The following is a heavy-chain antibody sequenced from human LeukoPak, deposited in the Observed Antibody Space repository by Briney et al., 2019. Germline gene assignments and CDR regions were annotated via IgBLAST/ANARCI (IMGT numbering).Heavy chain of an antibody. Sequence: ASVKVSCKASGYSFTNYALHWVSQAPGQRLEWMGWTNGATGNTRFSQDFQGRLTITIDTSASTSYMELSSLRSEDTAVYYCARSPGGNARTWLDYWGQGTLVTVSS. J-gene: IGHJ4*02. CDR1: GYSFTNYA. D-gene: IGHD4-23*01. V-gene: IGHV1-3*02. CDR2: TNGATGNT. CDR3: ARSPGGNARTWLDY.